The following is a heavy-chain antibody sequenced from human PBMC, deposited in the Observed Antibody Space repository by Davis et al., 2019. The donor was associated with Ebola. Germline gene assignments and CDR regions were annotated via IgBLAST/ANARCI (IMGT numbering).Heavy chain of an antibody. D-gene: IGHD6-13*01. CDR3: ARGRRAAAGGMDYYYGMDV. Sequence: AASVKVSCKASGYTFTSYVITWVRQAPGQGLEWMGWISGYTAHTYVTPSLEGRVTLSTDTSTRTVYMELRSLTSDDTAVYYCARGRRAAAGGMDYYYGMDVWGQGTPVTVSS. V-gene: IGHV1-18*01. CDR2: ISGYTAHT. J-gene: IGHJ6*02. CDR1: GYTFTSYV.